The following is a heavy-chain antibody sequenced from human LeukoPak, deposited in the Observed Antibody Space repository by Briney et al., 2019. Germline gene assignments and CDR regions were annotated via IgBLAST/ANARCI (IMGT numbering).Heavy chain of an antibody. V-gene: IGHV2-5*02. Sequence: ESGPTLVKPTQTLTLTCSFSGFSLSTRRVGVGWIRQPPGKALEWLALIYWDDDKRYSPSLKSRLTITKDTSKNQVVLIMTNMDPVDTGTYYCAHRQIQGIMFGGGGFDPWGQGTLVTVSS. D-gene: IGHD3-16*01. CDR3: AHRQIQGIMFGGGGFDP. CDR1: GFSLSTRRVG. J-gene: IGHJ5*02. CDR2: IYWDDDK.